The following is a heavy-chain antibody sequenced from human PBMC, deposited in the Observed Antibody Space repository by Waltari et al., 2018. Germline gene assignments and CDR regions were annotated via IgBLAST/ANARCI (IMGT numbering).Heavy chain of an antibody. V-gene: IGHV4-4*07. J-gene: IGHJ6*03. CDR2: IYTRGST. CDR3: ARDSRYSGSSPGFYYYYYMDV. CDR1: GGSISSYY. Sequence: QVQLQESGPGLVKPSETLSLTCTVSGGSISSYYWSWIRQPAGKGLEWIGRIYTRGSTNYNPSLKSRVTMSVDTSKNQFSRQLSSVTAADTAVYYCARDSRYSGSSPGFYYYYYMDVWGKGTTVTVSS. D-gene: IGHD1-26*01.